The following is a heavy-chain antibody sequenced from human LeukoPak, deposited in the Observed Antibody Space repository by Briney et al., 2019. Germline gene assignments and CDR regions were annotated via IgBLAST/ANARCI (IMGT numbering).Heavy chain of an antibody. CDR2: KNPNSGNT. Sequence: ASVKVSCKASGYTFTTYDINWVRQATGQGLEWMGWKNPNSGNTGYAQKFQGRVTITRNTSISTVYMELSSLRSEDTAVYYCTRGSWYSSLSYYFDYWGQGTLVTISS. D-gene: IGHD6-6*01. CDR3: TRGSWYSSLSYYFDY. CDR1: GYTFTTYD. V-gene: IGHV1-8*03. J-gene: IGHJ4*02.